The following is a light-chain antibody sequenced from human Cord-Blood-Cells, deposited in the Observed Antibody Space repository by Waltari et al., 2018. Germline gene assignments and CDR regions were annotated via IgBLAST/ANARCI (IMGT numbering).Light chain of an antibody. CDR3: QQYGSSPA. V-gene: IGKV3-20*01. CDR2: GAS. CDR1: QSVSSSY. J-gene: IGKJ1*01. Sequence: EIVLLQSPGTLSLSPGARATPSCRASQSVSSSYLAWYQQKPGQAPRLLIYGASNRATGIPDRFSGSGSGTDFTLTISRLEPEDFVVYYCQQYGSSPAFGQGTKVEIK.